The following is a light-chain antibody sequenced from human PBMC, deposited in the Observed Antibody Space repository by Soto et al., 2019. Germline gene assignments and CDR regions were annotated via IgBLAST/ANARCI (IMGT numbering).Light chain of an antibody. CDR1: RSNIGRNF. Sequence: QAVVTQSPSASGTPGQRVTISCSGSRSNIGRNFAYWYQHVPGTAPRLLIQRNNERPSGVPDRFSGSKSGTSVSLAISGLRSDDEATYYCCSYAGSYTLYVFGTGTKLTVL. CDR3: CSYAGSYTLYV. V-gene: IGLV1-47*01. J-gene: IGLJ1*01. CDR2: RNN.